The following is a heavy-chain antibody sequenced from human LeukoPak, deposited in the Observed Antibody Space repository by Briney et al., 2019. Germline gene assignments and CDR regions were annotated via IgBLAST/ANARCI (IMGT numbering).Heavy chain of an antibody. V-gene: IGHV1-69*06. Sequence: SVKVSCKASGGTFSSYAISWLRQAPGQGLEWMGRIIPIFGTANYAQKFQGRVTITADKSTSTAYMELSSLRSEDTAVYYCLSMASSDAFDIWGQGTMVTVSS. CDR1: GGTFSSYA. CDR2: IIPIFGTA. CDR3: LSMASSDAFDI. D-gene: IGHD2/OR15-2a*01. J-gene: IGHJ3*02.